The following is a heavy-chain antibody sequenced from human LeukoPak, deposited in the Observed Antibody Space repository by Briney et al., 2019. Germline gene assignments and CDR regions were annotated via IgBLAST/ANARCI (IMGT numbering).Heavy chain of an antibody. D-gene: IGHD2-2*01. CDR3: ARSRVVPAAKKTYYYYMDV. CDR2: MNPNSGNT. Sequence: ASVKVSCKASGYTFTSYDINWVRQATGQGLEWMGWMNPNSGNTGYAQKFQGRVTMTRNTSISTAYMELSSLRSEDTAVYYCARSRVVPAAKKTYYYYMDVWGKGTTVTISS. V-gene: IGHV1-8*01. CDR1: GYTFTSYD. J-gene: IGHJ6*03.